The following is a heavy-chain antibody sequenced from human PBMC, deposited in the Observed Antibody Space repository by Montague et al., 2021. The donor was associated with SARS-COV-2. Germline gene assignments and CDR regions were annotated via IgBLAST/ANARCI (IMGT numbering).Heavy chain of an antibody. J-gene: IGHJ3*01. CDR3: VRGRRGTVFPFSPGAFDF. D-gene: IGHD3-3*02. CDR1: GGSISNRNYY. Sequence: SETLSLTCTVSGGSISNRNYYWGWVRQPPGKGLEWIGSIYYVGXPXYXXXXRXRVAISLDTSKSQLSLRLRSVTTTDTAVFYCVRGRRGTVFPFSPGAFDFWGQGTTVTVSS. V-gene: IGHV4-39*01. CDR2: IYYVGXP.